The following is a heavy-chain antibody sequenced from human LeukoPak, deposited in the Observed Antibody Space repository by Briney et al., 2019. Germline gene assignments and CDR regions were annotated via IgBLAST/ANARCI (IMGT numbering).Heavy chain of an antibody. Sequence: SETLSLTCAVYGGSFSGYYWSWIRQPPGKGLEWIGEINHSGSTNYNPSLKSRVTISVDTSKNQFSLKLSSVTAADTAVYYCARVTVARNWYFDLWGRGTLVTVSS. J-gene: IGHJ2*01. D-gene: IGHD5-12*01. CDR3: ARVTVARNWYFDL. V-gene: IGHV4-34*01. CDR1: GGSFSGYY. CDR2: INHSGST.